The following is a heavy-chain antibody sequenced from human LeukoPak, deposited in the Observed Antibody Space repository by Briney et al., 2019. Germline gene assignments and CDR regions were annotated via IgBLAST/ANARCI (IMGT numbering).Heavy chain of an antibody. J-gene: IGHJ4*02. V-gene: IGHV3-48*03. CDR2: SIFSTI. D-gene: IGHD3-22*01. CDR3: AREGSMYYYDSSGYPY. Sequence: SIFSTIYYAHSVKGRFTISRDNAKNSLYLQMNSLRAEDTAVYYCAREGSMYYYDSSGYPYWGQGTLVTVSS.